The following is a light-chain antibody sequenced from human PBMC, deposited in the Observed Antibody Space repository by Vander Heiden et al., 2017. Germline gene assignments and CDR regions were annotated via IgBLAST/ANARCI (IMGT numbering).Light chain of an antibody. V-gene: IGKV1-8*01. CDR2: AAS. CDR1: QGISSY. CDR3: QQYYSDPWYT. J-gene: IGKJ2*01. Sequence: AIRMTQSPSSFSASTGDRVTITCRASQGISSYLAWYQQKPGKAPKLLIYAASTLQSGVPSRFSGSGSGTDFTLTISCLQSEDFATYYCQQYYSDPWYTFGQGTKLEIK.